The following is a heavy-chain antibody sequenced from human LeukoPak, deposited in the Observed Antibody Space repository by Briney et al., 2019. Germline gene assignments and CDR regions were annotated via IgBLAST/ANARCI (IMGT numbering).Heavy chain of an antibody. Sequence: ASVKVSCKASGYTFTSCGISWVRQAPGQGLEWMGWITAYNGNTNYAQKLQGRVTMTTDTSTSTAYMELRSLRSDDTAVYYCASSTVRAYYMDVWGKGTTVTVSS. CDR1: GYTFTSCG. V-gene: IGHV1-18*01. D-gene: IGHD3-10*01. CDR2: ITAYNGNT. J-gene: IGHJ6*03. CDR3: ASSTVRAYYMDV.